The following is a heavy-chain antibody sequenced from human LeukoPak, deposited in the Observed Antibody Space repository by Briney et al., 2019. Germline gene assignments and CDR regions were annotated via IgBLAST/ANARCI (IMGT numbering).Heavy chain of an antibody. CDR1: GYSISSGFY. Sequence: PSETLSLTCTVSGYSISSGFYWGWIRQPPGKGLEWIGNVYHGGSSYYNPSLKSRVTISVDTSKNQFSLKLSSVTAADTAVYYCARGRRNYYDSSGRYFDYWGQGTLVTVSS. V-gene: IGHV4-38-2*02. CDR3: ARGRRNYYDSSGRYFDY. D-gene: IGHD3-22*01. J-gene: IGHJ4*02. CDR2: VYHGGSS.